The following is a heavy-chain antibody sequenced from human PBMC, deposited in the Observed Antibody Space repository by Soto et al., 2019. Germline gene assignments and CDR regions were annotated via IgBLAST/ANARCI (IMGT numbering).Heavy chain of an antibody. D-gene: IGHD1-26*01. J-gene: IGHJ4*02. CDR2: IWYDGSNK. CDR1: GFTFSSYG. V-gene: IGHV3-33*01. Sequence: QVQLVESGGGVVQPGRSLRLSCAASGFTFSSYGMHWVRQAPGKGLEWVAVIWYDGSNKYYADSVKGRFTISRDNSKNTLYLQMNSLRAEDTAVYYCAGDSGSYSEFFPDYWGQGTLVTVSS. CDR3: AGDSGSYSEFFPDY.